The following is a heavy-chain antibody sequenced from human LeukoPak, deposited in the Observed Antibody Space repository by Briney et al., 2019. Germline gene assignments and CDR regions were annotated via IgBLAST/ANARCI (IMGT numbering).Heavy chain of an antibody. V-gene: IGHV3-23*01. CDR1: GFTFSSYA. Sequence: GGSLRLSCAASGFTFSSYAMSWVRQAPGKGLEWVSAISGSGVSTHYADSVKGRFTISRDNSKNTLYLQMISLRAEDTAIYYCAKGYFDWLSVPAYRGQGTLVTVSS. D-gene: IGHD3-9*01. CDR3: AKGYFDWLSVPAY. J-gene: IGHJ4*02. CDR2: ISGSGVST.